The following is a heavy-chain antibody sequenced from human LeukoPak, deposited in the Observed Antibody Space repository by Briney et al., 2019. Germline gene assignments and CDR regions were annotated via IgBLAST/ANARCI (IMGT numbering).Heavy chain of an antibody. CDR1: GYTFTGYY. CDR3: ARGHGGGSSLPRPYYFDY. Sequence: ASVTVSCKAIGYTFTGYYVHWVRQAPGQGLEHIGWVNPGPGDTNYAQKLQGRVTMTTDTSTSTAYMELRSLRSDDTAVYYCARGHGGGSSLPRPYYFDYWGQGTLVTVSS. V-gene: IGHV1-18*04. J-gene: IGHJ4*02. CDR2: VNPGPGDT. D-gene: IGHD1-26*01.